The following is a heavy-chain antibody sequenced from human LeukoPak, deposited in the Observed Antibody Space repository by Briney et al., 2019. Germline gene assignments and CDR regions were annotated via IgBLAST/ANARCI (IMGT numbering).Heavy chain of an antibody. V-gene: IGHV4-4*07. CDR2: IYTSGST. D-gene: IGHD3-10*01. Sequence: SETLSLTCTVSGGSISSYYWSWIRQPAGKGLEWIGRIYTSGSTNYNPSLKSRVTMSVDTSKKQFSLKLSSVTAADTAVYYCARHVGFITMVRGVINNNWFDPWGQGTLVTVSS. CDR3: ARHVGFITMVRGVINNNWFDP. J-gene: IGHJ5*02. CDR1: GGSISSYY.